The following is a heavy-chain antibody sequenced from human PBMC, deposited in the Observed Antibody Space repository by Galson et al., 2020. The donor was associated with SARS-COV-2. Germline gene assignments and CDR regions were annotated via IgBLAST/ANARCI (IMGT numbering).Heavy chain of an antibody. CDR2: IVVGSGNT. D-gene: IGHD2-2*01. CDR3: ARGSQIRHAGSSTSQHFYYYYYMDV. J-gene: IGHJ6*03. V-gene: IGHV1-58*01. Sequence: SVKVSCKASGFTFTSSAVQWVRQARGQRLEWIGWIVVGSGNTNYAQKFQERVTITRDMSTSTVYMELSSLRSEDTAVYYCARGSQIRHAGSSTSQHFYYYYYMDVWGKGTTVTVSS. CDR1: GFTFTSSA.